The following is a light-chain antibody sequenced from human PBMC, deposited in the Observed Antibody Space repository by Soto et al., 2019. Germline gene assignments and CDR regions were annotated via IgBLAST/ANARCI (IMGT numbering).Light chain of an antibody. J-gene: IGLJ2*01. CDR1: SSDVGNYNS. V-gene: IGLV2-8*01. CDR3: SSYAGSNNVI. Sequence: QSALTQPPSASGSPGQSVTISCTGTSSDVGNYNSVSWYQQHPGKAPKLMIYEVSKRPSGVPDRFSGSKSGNTASLTVSGLQYEDEADYYCSSYAGSNNVIFGGGTKLTVL. CDR2: EVS.